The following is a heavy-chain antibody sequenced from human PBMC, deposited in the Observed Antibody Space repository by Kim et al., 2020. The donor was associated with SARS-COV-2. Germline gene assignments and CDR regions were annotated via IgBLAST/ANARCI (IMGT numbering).Heavy chain of an antibody. J-gene: IGHJ6*02. CDR3: ARAVLGVDYYYYGMDV. D-gene: IGHD2-8*01. V-gene: IGHV1-8*01. Sequence: KFEGRVTMTRNASISTAYMELSSLRSEDTAVYYCARAVLGVDYYYYGMDVWGQGTTVTVSS.